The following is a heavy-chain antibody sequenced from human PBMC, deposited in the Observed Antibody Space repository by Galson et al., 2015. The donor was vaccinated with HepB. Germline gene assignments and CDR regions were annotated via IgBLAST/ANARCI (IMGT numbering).Heavy chain of an antibody. V-gene: IGHV3-11*01. J-gene: IGHJ4*02. CDR2: ISGSGIVR. Sequence: SLRLSCAASGFTFSDYHMSWVRQAPGKGLEWVSYISGSGIVRYYAASVKGRFTISRDNALNSLFLQMSGLRVEDTAVYYCAKNGRPTGRASTSIWGQGTLVTGSS. CDR1: GFTFSDYH. D-gene: IGHD2-2*01. CDR3: AKNGRPTGRASTSI.